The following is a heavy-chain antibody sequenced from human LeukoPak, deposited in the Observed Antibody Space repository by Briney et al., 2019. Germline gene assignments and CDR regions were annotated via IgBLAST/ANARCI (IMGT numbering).Heavy chain of an antibody. CDR1: GFTFSRHN. Sequence: GGSLRLSCAASGFTFSRHNINWVRQAPGKGLEWVSYISSSGTTILYADSVKGRFTISRDNAKNSLYLQMNSLRAEDTAVYYCAREAAGFDPWGQGTLVTVSS. J-gene: IGHJ5*02. CDR3: AREAAGFDP. D-gene: IGHD2-15*01. CDR2: ISSSGTTI. V-gene: IGHV3-48*01.